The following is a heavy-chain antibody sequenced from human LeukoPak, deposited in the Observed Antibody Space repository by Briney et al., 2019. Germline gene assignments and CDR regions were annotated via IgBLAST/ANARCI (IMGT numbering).Heavy chain of an antibody. Sequence: ASVKVSCKASGYTFNSYGISWVRQAPGQGLEWMGWISGYNGNTNCAQKLQGRVTMTTDTSTSTAYMELRSLRSDDTAVYYCASAGYYGSGSYPPSQYFDYWGQGTLVTVSS. CDR2: ISGYNGNT. D-gene: IGHD3-10*01. CDR3: ASAGYYGSGSYPPSQYFDY. CDR1: GYTFNSYG. V-gene: IGHV1-18*01. J-gene: IGHJ4*02.